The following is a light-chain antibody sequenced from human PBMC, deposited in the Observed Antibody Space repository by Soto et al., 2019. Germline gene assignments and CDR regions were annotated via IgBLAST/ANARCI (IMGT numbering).Light chain of an antibody. V-gene: IGKV3-11*01. J-gene: IGKJ4*01. Sequence: EIELTQSPATLSLSPGERATLSCRASQTVSTSLSWYQQKPGQTPRLLIHEASNRATGIPARFSGSGSGTDVTLTISSLEPEDFAIYYCQQHSSWPLTFGGGTKVEIK. CDR3: QQHSSWPLT. CDR2: EAS. CDR1: QTVSTS.